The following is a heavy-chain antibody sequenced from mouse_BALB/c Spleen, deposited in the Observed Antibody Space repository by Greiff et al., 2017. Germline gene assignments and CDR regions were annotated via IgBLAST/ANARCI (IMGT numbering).Heavy chain of an antibody. CDR3: ARRYRYDEDWYFDV. Sequence: VQLQQSGAELMKPGASVKISCKATGYTFSSYWIEWVKQRPGHGLEWIGEILPGSGSTNYNEKFKGKATFTADTSSNTAYMQLSSLTSEDSAVYYYARRYRYDEDWYFDVWGAGTTVTVAS. V-gene: IGHV1-9*01. CDR2: ILPGSGST. J-gene: IGHJ1*01. D-gene: IGHD2-14*01. CDR1: GYTFSSYW.